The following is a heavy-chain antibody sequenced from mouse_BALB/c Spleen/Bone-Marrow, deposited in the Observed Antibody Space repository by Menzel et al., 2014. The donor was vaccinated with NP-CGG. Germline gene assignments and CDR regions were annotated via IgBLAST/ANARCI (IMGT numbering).Heavy chain of an antibody. CDR2: IRLKSNNYAT. V-gene: IGHV6-6*02. Sequence: DVKLVESGGGLVQPGGSMKLSCVASGFTFSNYWMNWVRQSPEKGLEWVAEIRLKSNNYATHYAESVKGRFTISRDDSKSSVYLQMNNVRAEDTCIYYCTWSAYWGQGTLVTVSA. J-gene: IGHJ3*01. CDR1: GFTFSNYW. CDR3: TWSAY.